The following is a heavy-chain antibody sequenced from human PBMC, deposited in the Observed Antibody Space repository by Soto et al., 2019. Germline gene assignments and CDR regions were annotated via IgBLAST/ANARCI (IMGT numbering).Heavy chain of an antibody. Sequence: QVQLVQSGAEVKKPGSSVKVSCKASGGTFSSYAISWVRQAPGQGLEWMGGIIPIFGTANYAQKFQGRVTITADESTSTAYMELSSLRSEDTAVYYCARDRVIQKDYYDSSGYSDAFDIWGQGTMVTVSS. J-gene: IGHJ3*02. CDR1: GGTFSSYA. V-gene: IGHV1-69*01. D-gene: IGHD3-22*01. CDR3: ARDRVIQKDYYDSSGYSDAFDI. CDR2: IIPIFGTA.